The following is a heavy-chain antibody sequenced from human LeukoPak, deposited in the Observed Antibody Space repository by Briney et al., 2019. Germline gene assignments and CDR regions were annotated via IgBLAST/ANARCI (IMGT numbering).Heavy chain of an antibody. CDR3: ARDRYSYGYPYDAFDI. J-gene: IGHJ3*02. CDR1: GGSISSYY. Sequence: SETLSLTCTVSGGSISSYYWSWIRQPAGKGLEWIGRIYTSGSTNYNPSLKSRVTISVDTSKNQFSLKLSSVTAADTAVYYCARDRYSYGYPYDAFDIWGQGTMVTVSS. D-gene: IGHD5-18*01. CDR2: IYTSGST. V-gene: IGHV4-4*07.